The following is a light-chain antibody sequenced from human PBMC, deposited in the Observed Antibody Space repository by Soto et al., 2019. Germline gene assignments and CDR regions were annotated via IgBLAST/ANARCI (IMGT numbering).Light chain of an antibody. J-gene: IGKJ1*01. CDR3: QQYGYSFRA. CDR2: GAS. Sequence: EILLTQSPGTLSLSPGERATLSCRASQSVSSSYLSWYQLKPGQAPRLLIYGASSRATGIPDRFSGSGSGTDFTLTISRLEPEDFAVYYCQQYGYSFRAFGQRTKVEL. V-gene: IGKV3-20*01. CDR1: QSVSSSY.